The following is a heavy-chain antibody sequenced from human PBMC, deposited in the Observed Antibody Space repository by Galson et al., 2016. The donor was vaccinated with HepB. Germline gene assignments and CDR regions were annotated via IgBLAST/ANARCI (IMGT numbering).Heavy chain of an antibody. V-gene: IGHV3-48*02. CDR2: ISSSGTTI. J-gene: IGHJ6*02. CDR3: ARDPSYYSGMDV. Sequence: SLRLSCAASGFTFSSYSMNWVRQAPGKGLEWLSYISSSGTTIYYADSVKGRFTISRDNAKNSLYLQMNSLRDEDTAVYYCARDPSYYSGMDVWGQGTTVTVSS. CDR1: GFTFSSYS.